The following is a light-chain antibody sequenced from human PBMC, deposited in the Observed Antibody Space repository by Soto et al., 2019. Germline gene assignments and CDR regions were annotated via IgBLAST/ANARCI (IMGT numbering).Light chain of an antibody. Sequence: DIAITQSPDSLAVSLGERAPINCKPRQNLLHSTYNHSYVTCYQQKPGQPPKLLIYSASTRESEVPERFSGSGGGTYFTLTSSSLHAEDGAFYYCQEYYSPPPTFGGGTKVEIK. CDR2: SAS. V-gene: IGKV4-1*01. J-gene: IGKJ4*01. CDR3: QEYYSPPPT. CDR1: QNLLHSTYNHSY.